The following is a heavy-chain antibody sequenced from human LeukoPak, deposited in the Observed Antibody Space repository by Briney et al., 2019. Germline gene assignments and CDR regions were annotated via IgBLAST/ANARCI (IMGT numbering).Heavy chain of an antibody. CDR3: AKVSSSWYRGGFDY. J-gene: IGHJ4*02. CDR2: ISWNSGSI. CDR1: GFTFDDYA. Sequence: GGSLRLSCAASGFTFDDYAMHWVRQAPGKGLEWVSGISWNSGSIGYADSVKGRFTISRDNAKNSLYLQMNSLRAEDTALYYCAKVSSSWYRGGFDYWGQGTLVTVSS. V-gene: IGHV3-9*01. D-gene: IGHD6-13*01.